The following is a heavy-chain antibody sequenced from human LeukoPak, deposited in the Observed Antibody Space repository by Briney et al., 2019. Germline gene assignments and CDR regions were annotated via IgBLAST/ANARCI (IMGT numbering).Heavy chain of an antibody. CDR2: ISGSGGST. D-gene: IGHD1-26*01. Sequence: GGSLRLSCAASGFTFSSYAMSWVRQAPGKGLEWVSAISGSGGSTYYADSVKGRFTISRDNSKNTLYLQMNSLRAEDTAVYYCARDVWELPPSYYYYGMDVWGQGTTVTVSS. V-gene: IGHV3-23*01. J-gene: IGHJ6*02. CDR3: ARDVWELPPSYYYYGMDV. CDR1: GFTFSSYA.